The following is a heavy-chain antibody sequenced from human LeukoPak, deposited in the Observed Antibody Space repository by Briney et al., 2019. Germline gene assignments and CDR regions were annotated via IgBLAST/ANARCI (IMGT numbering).Heavy chain of an antibody. Sequence: GRSLRLSCAASGFAFSNFAMHWVRQAPGKGLEWVSVISYDGSYKYYADSVKGRFTISRDNSKSTLYLQMNSLRPEDTAVYYCAKSDYTGVWFDPWGQGALVTVSS. CDR3: AKSDYTGVWFDP. D-gene: IGHD4-11*01. J-gene: IGHJ5*02. CDR2: ISYDGSYK. V-gene: IGHV3-30*04. CDR1: GFAFSNFA.